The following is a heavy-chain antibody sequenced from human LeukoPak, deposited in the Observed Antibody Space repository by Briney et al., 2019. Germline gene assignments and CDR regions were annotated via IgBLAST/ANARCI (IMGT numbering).Heavy chain of an antibody. Sequence: GGSLRLSCAASGFTFSSYSMNWVRQAPGKGLEWVSSISSSSSYIYYADSVKGRFTISRDNAKNSPYLQMNSLRAEDTAVYYCARDEYYYDSSLYFQHWGQGTLVTVSS. CDR1: GFTFSSYS. J-gene: IGHJ1*01. CDR2: ISSSSSYI. CDR3: ARDEYYYDSSLYFQH. V-gene: IGHV3-21*01. D-gene: IGHD3-22*01.